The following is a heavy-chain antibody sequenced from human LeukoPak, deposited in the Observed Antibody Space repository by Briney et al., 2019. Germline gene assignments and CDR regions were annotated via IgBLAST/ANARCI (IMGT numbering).Heavy chain of an antibody. CDR2: IRYDGSNK. CDR3: AKDEGILWFGVDY. J-gene: IGHJ4*02. D-gene: IGHD3-10*01. V-gene: IGHV3-30*02. CDR1: GFTFSSYG. Sequence: PGGSLRLSCAASGFTFSSYGMHWVRQAPGKGLERVAFIRYDGSNKYYADSVKGRFTISRDNSKNALYLQMNSLRAEDTAVYYCAKDEGILWFGVDYWGQGTLVTVSS.